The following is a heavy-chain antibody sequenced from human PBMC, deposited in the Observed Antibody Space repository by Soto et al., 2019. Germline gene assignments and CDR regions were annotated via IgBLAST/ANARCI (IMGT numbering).Heavy chain of an antibody. D-gene: IGHD3-22*01. CDR2: IFDSGTT. Sequence: QVQLQESGPGLVQPSQTLSLTCTVSGGSIGSGTFYWSWIRLHPGEGLEWIGYIFDSGTTYYNPSLKSRVTVYVDTSQNQCSLNLRSGTAAYTAVYYCERDYSGYSLFDSWGQRILVTVSS. CDR3: ERDYSGYSLFDS. J-gene: IGHJ4*02. CDR1: GGSIGSGTFY. V-gene: IGHV4-31*03.